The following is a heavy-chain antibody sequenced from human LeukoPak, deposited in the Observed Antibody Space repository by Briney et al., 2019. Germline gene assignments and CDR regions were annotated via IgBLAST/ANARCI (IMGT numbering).Heavy chain of an antibody. V-gene: IGHV4-59*01. CDR3: ARNGAYGSGSYYPIDL. D-gene: IGHD3-10*01. CDR2: VFYNGNT. CDR1: GGSISNYY. Sequence: SETLSLTCTVSGGSISNYYWSWNRQPPGKGLEWIGYVFYNGNTNYNPSLKGRVTISLDTSKNHFSLKLTSVTAADTAVYHCARNGAYGSGSYYPIDLWGQGTLVTVSS. J-gene: IGHJ5*02.